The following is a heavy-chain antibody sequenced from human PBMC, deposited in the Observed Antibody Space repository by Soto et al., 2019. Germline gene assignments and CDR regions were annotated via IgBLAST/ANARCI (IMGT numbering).Heavy chain of an antibody. J-gene: IGHJ4*02. V-gene: IGHV6-1*01. CDR2: THYRSKWYN. D-gene: IGHD2-15*01. CDR3: AREGGPCSGGSCYSGDYYFDY. CDR1: GDSVSSNSAA. Sequence: PSQTLSLTCAISGDSVSSNSAAWNWIRQSPSRGLEWLGRTHYRSKWYNDYAVSVKSRITINPDTSKNQFSLQLNSVTPEDTAVYYCAREGGPCSGGSCYSGDYYFDYWGQGTLVTVSS.